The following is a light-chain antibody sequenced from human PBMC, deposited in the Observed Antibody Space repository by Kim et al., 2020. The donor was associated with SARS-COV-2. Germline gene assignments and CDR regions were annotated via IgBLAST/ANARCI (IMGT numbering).Light chain of an antibody. CDR3: HQSKKLPVT. J-gene: IGKJ4*01. Sequence: VTPKEKLTISCRASQSIGNNMHGYQQKPEQDPRLLIKFDSQSMSGVPSRFSGRGSETDLTLTIKSLEVEDAATYYCHQSKKLPVTFGGGTKVDIK. CDR2: FDS. CDR1: QSIGNN. V-gene: IGKV6-21*02.